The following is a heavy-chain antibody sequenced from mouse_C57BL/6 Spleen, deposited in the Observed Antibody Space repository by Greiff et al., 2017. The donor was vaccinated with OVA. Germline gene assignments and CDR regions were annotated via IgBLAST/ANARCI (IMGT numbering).Heavy chain of an antibody. D-gene: IGHD1-1*01. J-gene: IGHJ4*01. Sequence: QVQLQQPGAELVRPGTSVKLSCKASGYTFTSYWMHWVKQRPGQGLEWIGVIDPSDSYTNYNQKFKGKATLTVDTSSSTAYMQLSSLTSEDSAVYYCARKTTGMDYWGQGTSVTVSS. V-gene: IGHV1-59*01. CDR2: IDPSDSYT. CDR1: GYTFTSYW. CDR3: ARKTTGMDY.